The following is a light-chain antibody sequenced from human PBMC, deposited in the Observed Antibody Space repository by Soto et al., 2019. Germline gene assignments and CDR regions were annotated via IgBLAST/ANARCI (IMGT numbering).Light chain of an antibody. Sequence: SYELTQPPSVSVAPGKTARITSGGNNIGSKSVHWYQQKQGQAPVLVIYYDSDRPSGIPERFSGSNSGNTATLTISRVEAGDEADYYCQVWDSSSDHVVFGAGTKLTVL. CDR1: NIGSKS. V-gene: IGLV3-21*04. CDR2: YDS. J-gene: IGLJ2*01. CDR3: QVWDSSSDHVV.